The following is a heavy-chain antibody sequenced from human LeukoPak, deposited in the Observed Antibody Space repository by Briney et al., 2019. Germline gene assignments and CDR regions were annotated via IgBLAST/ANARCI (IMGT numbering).Heavy chain of an antibody. V-gene: IGHV1-46*01. D-gene: IGHD3-22*01. J-gene: IGHJ4*02. Sequence: ASVKVSCKASGYTFTSYYIHWVRQAPGQGLEWMGIINPSGGSTTYAQKFQGRVIMTRDASTSTVYMELSSLRSEDTALYYCARSHDSSGYYVLDYWGQGTLVTVSS. CDR2: INPSGGST. CDR1: GYTFTSYY. CDR3: ARSHDSSGYYVLDY.